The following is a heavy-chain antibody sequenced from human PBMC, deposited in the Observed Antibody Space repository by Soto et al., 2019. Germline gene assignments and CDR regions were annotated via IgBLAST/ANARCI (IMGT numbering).Heavy chain of an antibody. Sequence: SETLSLTCAVSGGSISSAGYSWSWIRQPPGKGLEWIGYIYHSGSTYCNPSLKSRVTISVDRSKNQFSLKLSSVTAADTAVYYCARGYCSSTSCYGYFDYWGQGTLVTVCS. J-gene: IGHJ4*02. CDR3: ARGYCSSTSCYGYFDY. CDR1: GGSISSAGYS. V-gene: IGHV4-30-2*01. CDR2: IYHSGST. D-gene: IGHD2-2*01.